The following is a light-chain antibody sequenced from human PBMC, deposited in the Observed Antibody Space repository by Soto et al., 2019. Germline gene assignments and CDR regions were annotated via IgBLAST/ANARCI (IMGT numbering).Light chain of an antibody. CDR3: ATWDSSLNVVL. J-gene: IGLJ2*01. Sequence: QSVLTQPPSVSAAPGEKVTISCSGSTSNIGGHYVSWYQQFPRTAPKLLIYDDDRRPSGMPDRFSGSKSGTSATLGITGLQTGDEADYYCATWDSSLNVVLFGGGTKLTVL. V-gene: IGLV1-51*01. CDR1: TSNIGGHY. CDR2: DDD.